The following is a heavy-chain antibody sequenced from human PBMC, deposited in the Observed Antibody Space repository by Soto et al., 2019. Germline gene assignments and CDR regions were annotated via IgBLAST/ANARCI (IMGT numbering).Heavy chain of an antibody. CDR2: INPSSGDT. CDR1: GYFFTDYH. Sequence: QVQLVQSGPDGAEVKKPGASVKVSCKASGYFFTDYHVHWLRQAPGQGLEWVGWINPSSGDTTYDQKFQGRVALTRDTSINTAYMDLSRLRSGDTAVYYCARVSSMHNGFWRGFEYWGQGSRVFVSA. J-gene: IGHJ4*02. CDR3: ARVSSMHNGFWRGFEY. V-gene: IGHV1-2*02. D-gene: IGHD3-3*01.